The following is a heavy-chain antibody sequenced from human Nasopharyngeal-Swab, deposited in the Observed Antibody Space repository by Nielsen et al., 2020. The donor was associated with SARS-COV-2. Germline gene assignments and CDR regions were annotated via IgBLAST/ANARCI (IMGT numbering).Heavy chain of an antibody. V-gene: IGHV1-18*01. D-gene: IGHD6-13*01. CDR1: GYTFTSYG. CDR3: AGVDSSRVYNWFDP. J-gene: IGHJ5*02. CDR2: ISAYNGNT. Sequence: ASVKVSCKASGYTFTSYGISWVRQAPGQGLEWMGWISAYNGNTNYAQKLQGRVTMTRDTSISTAYMELSRLRSDDTAVYYCAGVDSSRVYNWFDPWGQGTLVTVSS.